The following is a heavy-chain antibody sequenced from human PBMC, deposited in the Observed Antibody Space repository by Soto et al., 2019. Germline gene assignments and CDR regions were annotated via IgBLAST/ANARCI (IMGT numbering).Heavy chain of an antibody. V-gene: IGHV4-31*03. J-gene: IGHJ6*02. CDR2: IYYSGST. CDR1: GGSISSGGYY. CDR3: ARVIAQGGHYYYYYGMDV. D-gene: IGHD3-16*01. Sequence: SETPSLTCIVSGGSISSGGYYWSWIRQHPGKGLEWIGYIYYSGSTYYNPSLKSRVTISVDTSKNQFSLKLSSVTAADTAVYYCARVIAQGGHYYYYYGMDVWGQGTTVTVS.